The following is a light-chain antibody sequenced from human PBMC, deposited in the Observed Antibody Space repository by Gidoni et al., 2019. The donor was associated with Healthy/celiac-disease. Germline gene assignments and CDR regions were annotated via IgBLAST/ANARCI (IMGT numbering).Light chain of an antibody. CDR2: GAS. V-gene: IGKV3-15*01. J-gene: IGKJ1*01. CDR1: QSVGSN. Sequence: EIVMTQSPATLSVSPGDRATLSCRASQSVGSNVAWYQQQPRQAPRLLIYGASTRATGIPARFSGSGSGTEFTLTISSLQSEDFAVYYCQQYNNWPPWTFGQGTKVEIK. CDR3: QQYNNWPPWT.